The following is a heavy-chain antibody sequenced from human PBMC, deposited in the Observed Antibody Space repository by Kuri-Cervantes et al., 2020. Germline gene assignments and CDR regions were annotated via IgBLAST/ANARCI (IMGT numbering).Heavy chain of an antibody. CDR3: AREEVYGDYYYGMDV. Sequence: GGSLRLSCAASGFTFSSYGMHWVRQAPGKGLEWVAVIWYDGSNKYYADSVKGRFTISRDNAKNTLYLQMNSLRAEDTAVYYCAREEVYGDYYYGMDVWGQGTTVTVSS. D-gene: IGHD5/OR15-5a*01. CDR2: IWYDGSNK. J-gene: IGHJ6*02. V-gene: IGHV3-33*01. CDR1: GFTFSSYG.